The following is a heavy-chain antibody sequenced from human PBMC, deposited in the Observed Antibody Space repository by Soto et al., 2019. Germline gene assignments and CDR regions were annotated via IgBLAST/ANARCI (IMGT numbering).Heavy chain of an antibody. J-gene: IGHJ4*02. CDR1: GFTFSSYA. D-gene: IGHD3-3*01. Sequence: PGGSLRLSCAASGFTFSSYAMHWVRQAPGKGLEWVAVISYDGSNKYYTDSVKGRFTISRDNSKNTLYLQMNSLRAEDTAVYYCARETYDFWSGPYRHYDYWGQGTLVTVSS. V-gene: IGHV3-30-3*01. CDR2: ISYDGSNK. CDR3: ARETYDFWSGPYRHYDY.